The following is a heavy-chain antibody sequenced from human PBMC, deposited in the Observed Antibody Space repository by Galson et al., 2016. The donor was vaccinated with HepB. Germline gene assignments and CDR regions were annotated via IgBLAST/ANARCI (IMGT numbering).Heavy chain of an antibody. D-gene: IGHD6-6*01. CDR3: AKVRQLAYSYGMDV. J-gene: IGHJ6*02. V-gene: IGHV3-33*06. Sequence: SLRLSCAASGFTFSTYGMHWVRQAPGKGLEWVAVIWHDGSNKYYADSVKGRFTISRDNSKNTLYLQMNSLRAEDTAVYYCAKVRQLAYSYGMDVWGQGTTVTVSS. CDR2: IWHDGSNK. CDR1: GFTFSTYG.